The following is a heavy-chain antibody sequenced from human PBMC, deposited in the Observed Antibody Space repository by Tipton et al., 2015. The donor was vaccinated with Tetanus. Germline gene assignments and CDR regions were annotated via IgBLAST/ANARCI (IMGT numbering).Heavy chain of an antibody. V-gene: IGHV4-31*02. CDR1: GYA. Sequence: GYAMSWVRQAPGKGLEWIGNIYYTAHNSYNPSLDSRVSISVDTSKNQCSLRLTSVTAADTAVYFCARGLPREPFYFDYWGQGKQVIVSS. J-gene: IGHJ4*02. CDR2: IYYTAHN. CDR3: ARGLPREPFYFDY. D-gene: IGHD1-26*01.